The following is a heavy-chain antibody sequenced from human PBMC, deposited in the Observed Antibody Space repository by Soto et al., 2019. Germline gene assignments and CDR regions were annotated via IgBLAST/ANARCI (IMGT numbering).Heavy chain of an antibody. CDR1: GYTFTSYD. CDR2: MNPYNGNT. V-gene: IGHV1-8*01. D-gene: IGHD3-22*01. J-gene: IGHJ3*02. CDR3: ARDLLPLDAFDI. Sequence: GASVKVSCKTSGYTFTSYDINWVRQATGQGLEWMGWMNPYNGNTGYAQKFQGRVTMTTDTSTSTAYMELRSLRSDDTAVYYCARDLLPLDAFDIWGQGTMVTVSS.